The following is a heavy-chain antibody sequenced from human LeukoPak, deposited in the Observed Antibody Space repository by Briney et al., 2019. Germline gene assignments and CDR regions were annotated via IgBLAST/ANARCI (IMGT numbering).Heavy chain of an antibody. CDR3: PNTRPSSGWSAGGDL. Sequence: GGSLRLSCAASGFSFDYYAMSLVRQAPGKGLEWVSTITDNSGRTYYADSAKGRFTISRDNSKSTLFLQMNSLRAEDTAFYYCPNTRPSSGWSAGGDLWGHGTLVTVS. CDR1: GFSFDYYA. V-gene: IGHV3-23*01. CDR2: ITDNSGRT. D-gene: IGHD6-19*01. J-gene: IGHJ5*02.